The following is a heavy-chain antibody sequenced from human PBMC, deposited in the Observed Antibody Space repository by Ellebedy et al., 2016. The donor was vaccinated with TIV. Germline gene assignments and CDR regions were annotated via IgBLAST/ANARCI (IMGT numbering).Heavy chain of an antibody. CDR2: IETGGNT. CDR1: GFTFSDYA. V-gene: IGHV3-53*01. J-gene: IGHJ4*02. Sequence: PGGSLRLSCAASGFTFSDYAMNWVRQAPGKGLEWVSVIETGGNTYYADSVKGRFTISRDNSKDTLYLQMNSLRAEDTAVYYCARDYASSWGQGTLVTVSS. CDR3: ARDYASS. D-gene: IGHD3-16*01.